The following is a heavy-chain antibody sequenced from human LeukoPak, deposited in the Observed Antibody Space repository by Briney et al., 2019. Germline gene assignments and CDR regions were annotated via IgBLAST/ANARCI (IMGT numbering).Heavy chain of an antibody. CDR2: IHYSGIT. D-gene: IGHD3-10*01. V-gene: IGHV4-59*08. CDR1: GGSISSYY. Sequence: PSETLSLTCTVSGGSISSYYWSWIRQPPGKGLECIGYIHYSGITNYNPSLKSRVTISVDTSKNQFSLRLSSVTAADTAVYYCARHDTRGGAYDIWGQGTMVTVSS. CDR3: ARHDTRGGAYDI. J-gene: IGHJ3*02.